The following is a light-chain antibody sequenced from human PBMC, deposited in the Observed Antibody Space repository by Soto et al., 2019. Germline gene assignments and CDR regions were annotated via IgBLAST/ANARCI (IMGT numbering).Light chain of an antibody. CDR1: TSNIGAGFD. CDR2: GNN. J-gene: IGLJ2*01. Sequence: QSVLTQPPSVSGALGQRVTISCTGSTSNIGAGFDVHWYQQFPGTAPKLLIFGNNNRPSGVPDRFSGSKSGTSASLAITGLQAEDEADYYCQSYDSILSGVVFGGGTKLTVL. V-gene: IGLV1-40*01. CDR3: QSYDSILSGVV.